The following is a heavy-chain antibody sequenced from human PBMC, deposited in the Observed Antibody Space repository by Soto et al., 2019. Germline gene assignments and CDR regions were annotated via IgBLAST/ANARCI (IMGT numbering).Heavy chain of an antibody. CDR3: ASQDGDSHLNYYYYGMDV. D-gene: IGHD4-17*01. CDR1: GFTVSSNY. Sequence: EVQLVESGGGLVQPGGSLRLSCAASGFTVSSNYMSWVRQAPGKGLEWVSVIYSGGSTYYADSVKGRFTISRDNSKNTLYLQMNSLRAEDTAVYYCASQDGDSHLNYYYYGMDVWGQGTTVTVSS. CDR2: IYSGGST. V-gene: IGHV3-66*01. J-gene: IGHJ6*02.